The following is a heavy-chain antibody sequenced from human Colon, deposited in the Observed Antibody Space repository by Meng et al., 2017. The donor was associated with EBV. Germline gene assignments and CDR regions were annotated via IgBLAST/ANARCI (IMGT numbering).Heavy chain of an antibody. Sequence: HVLWQLSGPGLMKPYHTLSLSCSVSGGSINSGDYYWSWLRQPPGKVLEWIGYIYYTGSTYYNPSLKSRVTISMDTSKNQFSLMLSSVTAADTAVYYCARNYYFDYWGQGTLVTVSS. CDR1: GGSINSGDYY. CDR2: IYYTGST. V-gene: IGHV4-30-4*01. J-gene: IGHJ4*02. CDR3: ARNYYFDY.